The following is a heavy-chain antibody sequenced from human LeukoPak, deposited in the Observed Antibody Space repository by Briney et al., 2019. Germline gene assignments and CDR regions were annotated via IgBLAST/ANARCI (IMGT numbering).Heavy chain of an antibody. D-gene: IGHD3-3*01. CDR2: INHSGST. CDR1: GGSFSGYY. J-gene: IGHJ5*02. V-gene: IGHV4-34*01. CDR3: ARVLLAGVVIIANWFDP. Sequence: SETLSLTCAVYGGSFSGYYWSWIRQPPGKGLEWIGEINHSGSTNYNPSLKSRVTISVDTSKNQFSLKLSSVTAADTAVYYCARVLLAGVVIIANWFDPWGQGTLVTVSS.